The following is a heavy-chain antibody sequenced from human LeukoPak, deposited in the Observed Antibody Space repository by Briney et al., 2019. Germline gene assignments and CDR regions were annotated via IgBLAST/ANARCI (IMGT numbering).Heavy chain of an antibody. CDR2: IVPKSGCT. V-gene: IGHV1-2*02. Sequence: ASVTVSRKASRYTLTDYYIHGVRPAPRQGVEWMGWIVPKSGCTNYAEKFQGRITMTRDTSINTAYLDLRSLRSDDTSVYYGARVWRCADGVCPDVFESWGQGTLVTVSS. CDR3: ARVWRCADGVCPDVFES. CDR1: RYTLTDYY. D-gene: IGHD2-8*01. J-gene: IGHJ4*02.